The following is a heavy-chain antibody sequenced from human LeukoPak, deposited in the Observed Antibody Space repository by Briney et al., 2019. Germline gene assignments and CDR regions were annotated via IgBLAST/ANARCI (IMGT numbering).Heavy chain of an antibody. D-gene: IGHD2-15*01. CDR1: GFTFSSYA. CDR3: AREIVDY. J-gene: IGHJ4*02. CDR2: ISYDGSNK. Sequence: PGGSLRLSCAASGFTFSSYAMHWVRQAPGKGLEWVAVISYDGSNKYYADSVKGRFTISRDNSKNTLYLQMNSLRAEDTAVYYCAREIVDYWGQGTLVTVSS. V-gene: IGHV3-30-3*01.